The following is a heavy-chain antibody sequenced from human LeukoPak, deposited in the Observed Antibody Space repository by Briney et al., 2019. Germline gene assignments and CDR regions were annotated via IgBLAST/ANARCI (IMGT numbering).Heavy chain of an antibody. CDR3: AKDLLSGWYGIDV. CDR1: GFTFDDYA. D-gene: IGHD6-19*01. J-gene: IGHJ6*02. V-gene: IGHV3-9*01. Sequence: PGRSLRLSCAASGFTFDDYAMHWVRQAPGKGLEWVSGISWNSGSIGYADSVKGRFTISRDNAKNSLYLQMNSLRAEDTALYYCAKDLLSGWYGIDVWGQGTTVTVSS. CDR2: ISWNSGSI.